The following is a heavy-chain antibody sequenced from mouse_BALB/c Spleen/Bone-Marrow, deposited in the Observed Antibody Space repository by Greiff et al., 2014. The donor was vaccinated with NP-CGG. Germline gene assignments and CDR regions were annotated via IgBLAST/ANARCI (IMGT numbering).Heavy chain of an antibody. Sequence: VQLKESGAELAKPGASVKLSCTASGFKIKDTYMHWVKQRPEQGLEWIGRIDPANGDSKYDPKFQGKATITADTSSNTAYLQLSSLTSEDTAVYYCAKPSFYYGSSYWYFDVWGAGTTVPVSS. V-gene: IGHV14-3*02. CDR3: AKPSFYYGSSYWYFDV. D-gene: IGHD1-1*01. J-gene: IGHJ1*01. CDR1: GFKIKDTY. CDR2: IDPANGDS.